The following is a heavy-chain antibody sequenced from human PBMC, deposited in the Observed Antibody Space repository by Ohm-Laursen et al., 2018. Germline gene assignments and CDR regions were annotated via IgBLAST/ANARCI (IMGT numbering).Heavy chain of an antibody. J-gene: IGHJ5*02. CDR3: SQGGSCSSITCLGLDGS. Sequence: SLRLSCAASGFTFSSFGMHWVRQAPGKGLEWVAIISYNGKNKDYADSVKGRFTISRDNSKNTLYLQMNSLRAEDTAVYYCSQGGSCSSITCLGLDGSWGQGTLVTVSS. V-gene: IGHV3-30*03. D-gene: IGHD2-2*01. CDR2: ISYNGKNK. CDR1: GFTFSSFG.